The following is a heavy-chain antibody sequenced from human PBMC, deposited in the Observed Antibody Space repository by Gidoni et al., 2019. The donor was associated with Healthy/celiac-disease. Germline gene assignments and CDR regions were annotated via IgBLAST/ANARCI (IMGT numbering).Heavy chain of an antibody. Sequence: QVQLVESGGGVVQPGRSLRLSCAASGFTFSRSGMHWVRQAPGKGLEWVAVISYDGSNKYYADSVKGRFTISRDNSKNTLYLQMNSLRAEDTAVYYCARTPWGSLGILEWTFDYWGQGTLVTVSS. CDR2: ISYDGSNK. V-gene: IGHV3-30*03. J-gene: IGHJ4*02. CDR1: GFTFSRSG. CDR3: ARTPWGSLGILEWTFDY. D-gene: IGHD3-3*01.